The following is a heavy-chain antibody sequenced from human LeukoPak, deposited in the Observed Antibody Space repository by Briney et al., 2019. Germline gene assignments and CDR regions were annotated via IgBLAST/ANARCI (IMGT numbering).Heavy chain of an antibody. CDR3: AREGDTPLDY. CDR2: IYYTGTT. CDR1: GGSISSSY. V-gene: IGHV4-59*12. Sequence: SETLSLTCTVSGGSISSSYWSWIRQPPGKGLEWIGYIYYTGTTNYNPSLKSRVTISVDTSKNQFSLKLSSVTAADTAVYYCAREGDTPLDYWGQGTLVTVSS. J-gene: IGHJ4*02. D-gene: IGHD5-18*01.